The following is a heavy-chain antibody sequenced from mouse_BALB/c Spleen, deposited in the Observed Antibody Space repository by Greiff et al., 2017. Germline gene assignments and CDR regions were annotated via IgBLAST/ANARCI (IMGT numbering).Heavy chain of an antibody. Sequence: DVQLVESGGGLVKPGGSLKLSCAASGFTFSSYAMSWVRQTPEKRLEWVASISSGGSTYYPDSVKGRFTISRDNARNILYLQMSSLRSEDTAMYYCARGSMGAYWGQGTLVTVSA. CDR2: ISSGGST. J-gene: IGHJ3*01. V-gene: IGHV5-6-5*01. CDR3: ARGSMGAY. CDR1: GFTFSSYA.